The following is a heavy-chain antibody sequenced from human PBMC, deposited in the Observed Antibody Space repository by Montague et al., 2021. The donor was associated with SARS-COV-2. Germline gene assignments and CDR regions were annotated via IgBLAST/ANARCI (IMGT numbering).Heavy chain of an antibody. CDR3: ARERPESWRISPGLAGLFGTIVHCGSGMDV. CDR2: IQTSGTS. V-gene: IGHV4-61*09. D-gene: IGHD3-3*02. CDR1: GDSMSSGSYF. J-gene: IGHJ6*02. Sequence: TLSLTCSVSGDSMSSGSYFWTWIRQPAGKGLEWIGHIQTSGTSNYNPSLRSRITMSIDTSRNQFSLEVRFVTAADTAVYFCARERPESWRISPGLAGLFGTIVHCGSGMDVWGQGTTVTVS.